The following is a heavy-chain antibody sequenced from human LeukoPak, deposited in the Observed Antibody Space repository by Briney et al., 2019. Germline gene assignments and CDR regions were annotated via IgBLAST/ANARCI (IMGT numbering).Heavy chain of an antibody. Sequence: ASETLSLTCAVYGGSFSGYYWSWIRQPPGKGLEWIGEINHSGSTNYNPSLKSRVTISVDTSKNQFSLKLSSVTAADTAVYYCARGAFEYSSSSGHYYYYYYMDVWGKGTTVTISS. CDR2: INHSGST. CDR3: ARGAFEYSSSSGHYYYYYYMDV. V-gene: IGHV4-34*01. CDR1: GGSFSGYY. D-gene: IGHD6-6*01. J-gene: IGHJ6*03.